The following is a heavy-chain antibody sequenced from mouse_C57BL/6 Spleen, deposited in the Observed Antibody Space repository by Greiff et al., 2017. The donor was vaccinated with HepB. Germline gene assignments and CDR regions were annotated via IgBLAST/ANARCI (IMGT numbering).Heavy chain of an antibody. CDR1: GFTFTDYY. Sequence: EVKLMESGGGLVQPGGSLSLSCAASGFTFTDYYMSWVRQPPGKALEWLGFIRNKANGYTTEYSASVKGRFTISRDNSQIILYLQMNALRAEDSATYYCARYPCFTTVDAMDYWGQGTSVTVSS. V-gene: IGHV7-3*01. CDR2: IRNKANGYTT. J-gene: IGHJ4*01. D-gene: IGHD1-1*01. CDR3: ARYPCFTTVDAMDY.